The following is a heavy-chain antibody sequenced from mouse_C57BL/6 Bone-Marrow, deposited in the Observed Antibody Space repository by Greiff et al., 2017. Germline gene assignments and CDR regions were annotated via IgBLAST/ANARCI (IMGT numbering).Heavy chain of an antibody. CDR1: GYTFTSYW. CDR3: ARGRGYNGPYAIDY. V-gene: IGHV1-53*01. D-gene: IGHD1-1*01. CDR2: INPSNGGT. J-gene: IGHJ4*01. Sequence: QVQLKEPGTELVKPGASVKLSCKASGYTFTSYWMHWVKQRPGQGLEWIGNINPSNGGTNYTEKFKSKATLTVDKSSSTAYMQLSSLTSEDSAVYDCARGRGYNGPYAIDYWGQGTSVTVSS.